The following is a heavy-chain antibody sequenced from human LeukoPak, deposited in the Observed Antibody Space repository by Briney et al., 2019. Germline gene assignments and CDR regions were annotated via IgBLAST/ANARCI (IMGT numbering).Heavy chain of an antibody. CDR1: GYSFTSYW. V-gene: IGHV5-10-1*01. Sequence: GESLKISCKDSGYSFTSYWITGVRQMPGKGLEWMGRIDPSDSYTNYSPSFQGHVTISADKSISTAYLQWSSLKASNTAMYYVTTVTTSYYHYGMDVWGQGTTVTVSS. D-gene: IGHD4-17*01. CDR3: TTVTTSYYHYGMDV. J-gene: IGHJ6*02. CDR2: IDPSDSYT.